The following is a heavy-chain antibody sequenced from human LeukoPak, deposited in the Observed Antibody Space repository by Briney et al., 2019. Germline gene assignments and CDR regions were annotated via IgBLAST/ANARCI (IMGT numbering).Heavy chain of an antibody. Sequence: ASVKVSCKASGYTFTGYYMHWVRQAPGQGLGWMGWINPNSGGANYAQKFQGRVTMTRDTSISTAYMELSRLRSDDTAVYYCARDLGNVGATPLNYWGQGTLVTVSS. CDR1: GYTFTGYY. CDR2: INPNSGGA. V-gene: IGHV1-2*02. J-gene: IGHJ4*02. CDR3: ARDLGNVGATPLNY. D-gene: IGHD1-26*01.